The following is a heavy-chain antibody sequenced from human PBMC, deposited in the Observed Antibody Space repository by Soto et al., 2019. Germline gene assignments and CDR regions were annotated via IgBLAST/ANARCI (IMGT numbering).Heavy chain of an antibody. CDR3: ARDRFGGTEGTNWLDP. D-gene: IGHD3-10*01. CDR1: GFKFNSYG. V-gene: IGHV3-33*01. Sequence: QEQLVQSGGGVVQPGRSLRLSCAASGFKFNSYGMHWVRQAPGKGLEWVAVISYDGSDTSYGDSVTGRFTISRDNSKNTLHLQMSSLRLDDTAVYYCARDRFGGTEGTNWLDPLGQGSLVTVSS. CDR2: ISYDGSDT. J-gene: IGHJ5*02.